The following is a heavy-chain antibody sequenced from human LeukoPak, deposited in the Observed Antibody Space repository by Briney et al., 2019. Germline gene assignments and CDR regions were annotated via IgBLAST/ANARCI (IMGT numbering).Heavy chain of an antibody. CDR1: GFTFSSYE. CDR2: ISSSGSTI. V-gene: IGHV3-48*03. J-gene: IGHJ6*04. CDR3: ARGDYYYYYGMDV. Sequence: GGSLRLSCAASGFTFSSYEMNWVRQAPGKGLEWVSYISSSGSTIYHADSVKGRFTISRDNAKNPLYLQMNSLRAEDTAVYYCARGDYYYYYGMDVWGKGTTVTVSS.